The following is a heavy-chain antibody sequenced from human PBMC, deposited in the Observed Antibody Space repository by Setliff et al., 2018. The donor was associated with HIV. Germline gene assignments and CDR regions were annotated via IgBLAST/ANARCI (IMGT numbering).Heavy chain of an antibody. CDR1: RFTFSDYT. CDR2: ISYDGSNK. V-gene: IGHV3-30*04. D-gene: IGHD5-12*01. CDR3: TSIGYSVNPDAFDI. Sequence: PGGSLRLSCAASRFTFSDYTMHWVRQAPGKGLEWMASISYDGSNKYYADSVKGRFTISRDNSKNMLYLQMNSLRAEDTAVYYCTSIGYSVNPDAFDIWGQGTMVTVSS. J-gene: IGHJ3*02.